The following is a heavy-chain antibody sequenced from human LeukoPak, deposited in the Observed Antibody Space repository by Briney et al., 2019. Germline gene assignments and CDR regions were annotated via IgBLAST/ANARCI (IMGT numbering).Heavy chain of an antibody. Sequence: SQTLSLTCAISGDSVSSNSAAWNWIRQSPSRGLEWLGRTYYRSKWYNDYAVSVKSRITINPDTSKNQFSLKLSSVTAADTAVYYCARGESAPTTVTPLPWFDPWGQGTLVTVSS. J-gene: IGHJ5*02. CDR1: GDSVSSNSAA. V-gene: IGHV6-1*01. D-gene: IGHD4-17*01. CDR2: TYYRSKWYN. CDR3: ARGESAPTTVTPLPWFDP.